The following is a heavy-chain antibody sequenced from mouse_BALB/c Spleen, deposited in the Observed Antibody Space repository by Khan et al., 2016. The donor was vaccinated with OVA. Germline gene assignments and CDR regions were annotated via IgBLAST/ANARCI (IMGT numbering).Heavy chain of an antibody. D-gene: IGHD1-1*02. V-gene: IGHV2-6-5*01. CDR1: GFSLTDHG. CDR3: AKQIWSPYYGMDY. CDR2: IWGGGST. Sequence: QLQESGPGLVAPSQSLSITCTVSGFSLTDHGVSWIRQPPGKGLEWLGVIWGGGSTYYNSVLKSRLSISKDNSKSQVFLKMNSLQTHDTAMYYCAKQIWSPYYGMDYWGQGTSVTVSS. J-gene: IGHJ4*01.